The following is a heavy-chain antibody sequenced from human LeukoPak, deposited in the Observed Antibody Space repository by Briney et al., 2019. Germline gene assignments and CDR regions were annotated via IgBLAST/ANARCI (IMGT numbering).Heavy chain of an antibody. CDR3: ARFFAAAGNFDY. CDR2: IYTSGST. J-gene: IGHJ4*02. CDR1: GGSFSSYY. V-gene: IGHV4-4*07. Sequence: SETLSLTCTVSGGSFSSYYWSWIRQPAGKGLEWIGRIYTSGSTNYNPSLKSRVTMSVDTSKNQFSLKLSSVTAADTAVYYCARFFAAAGNFDYWGQGTLVTVSS. D-gene: IGHD6-13*01.